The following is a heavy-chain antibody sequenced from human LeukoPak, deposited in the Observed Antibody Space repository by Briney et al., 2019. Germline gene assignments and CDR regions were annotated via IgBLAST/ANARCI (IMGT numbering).Heavy chain of an antibody. D-gene: IGHD1-26*01. CDR1: GFTLSSNY. Sequence: PGGSLRLSCAASGFTLSSNYMSWVRQAPGKGLEWVSVIYSGGSTYYADSVKGRFTISRDNSKNTLYLQMNSLRAEDTAVYYCASPTVGTTLPSRYYYYGMDVWGKGTTVTVSS. V-gene: IGHV3-53*01. CDR3: ASPTVGTTLPSRYYYYGMDV. J-gene: IGHJ6*04. CDR2: IYSGGST.